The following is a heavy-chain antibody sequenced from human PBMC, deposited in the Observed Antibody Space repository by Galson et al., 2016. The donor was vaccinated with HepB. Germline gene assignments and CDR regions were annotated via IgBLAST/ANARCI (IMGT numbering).Heavy chain of an antibody. Sequence: LSLTCTVSGGSIFGGDYYWTWIRQPPGKGLEWIGYIYYSGGTDYNPSLESRVTMSVDTSKNHFSLKVFSVTAADTAFYYCARTGARNYGYFAYWGQGSLVTVSS. CDR3: ARTGARNYGYFAY. V-gene: IGHV4-30-4*01. CDR2: IYYSGGT. CDR1: GGSIFGGDYY. J-gene: IGHJ4*02. D-gene: IGHD3-10*01.